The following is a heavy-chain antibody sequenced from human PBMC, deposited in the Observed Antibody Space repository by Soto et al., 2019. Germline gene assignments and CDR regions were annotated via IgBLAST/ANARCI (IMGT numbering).Heavy chain of an antibody. Sequence: QVQLQESGPGLVTPSETLSLTCTVSGGAISGYYWTWIRQSAGKGLEWIGRIYSSGGTKYNPSLQSRVTMSLDPSKNQFSLRLTSVTAADTAVYYSARVQRCSDSFDPWGQGTLVTVSS. CDR3: ARVQRCSDSFDP. V-gene: IGHV4-4*07. D-gene: IGHD3-10*02. CDR1: GGAISGYY. CDR2: IYSSGGT. J-gene: IGHJ5*02.